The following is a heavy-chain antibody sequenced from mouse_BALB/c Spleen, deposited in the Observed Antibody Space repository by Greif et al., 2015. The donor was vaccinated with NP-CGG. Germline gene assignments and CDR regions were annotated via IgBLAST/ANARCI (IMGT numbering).Heavy chain of an antibody. V-gene: IGHV14-1*02. CDR2: IDPENGNT. CDR3: ARGGLLRLDY. Sequence: VQLQQSGAELVMPGALVKWSCKTSGLNIKDYYMHWVKQRPKQGLEWIGWIDPENGNTIYDPKFQGKASITADTSSNTAYLQRSSLTSEDTAVYYCARGGLLRLDYWGQGTSVTVSS. CDR1: GLNIKDYY. J-gene: IGHJ4*01. D-gene: IGHD1-2*01.